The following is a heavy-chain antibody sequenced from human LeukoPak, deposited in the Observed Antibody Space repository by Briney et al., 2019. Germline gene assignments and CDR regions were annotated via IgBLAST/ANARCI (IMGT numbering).Heavy chain of an antibody. CDR2: IYTDGGT. CDR1: GFTVSNNY. Sequence: PGGSLRLSCAASGFTVSNNYLSWVRQAPGKGVEWVSIIYTDGGTYYADSVKGRFTISRDNSKNTLYLQMNSLRADDTAVCYCAREQPPGVYFDYWGQGTLVTVSS. CDR3: AREQPPGVYFDY. J-gene: IGHJ4*02. V-gene: IGHV3-53*01. D-gene: IGHD3-10*01.